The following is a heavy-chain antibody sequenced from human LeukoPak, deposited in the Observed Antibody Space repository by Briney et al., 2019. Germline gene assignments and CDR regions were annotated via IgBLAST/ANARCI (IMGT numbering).Heavy chain of an antibody. V-gene: IGHV3-11*01. CDR1: GFTFSNDW. J-gene: IGHJ5*02. CDR3: ARVAAAGYNWFDP. Sequence: GGSLRLSCAASGFTFSNDWMCWVRQAPGKGLEWVSYISSSGSTIYYADSVKGRFTISRDNAKNSLYLQMNSLRAEDTAVYYCARVAAAGYNWFDPWGQGTLVTVSS. CDR2: ISSSGSTI. D-gene: IGHD6-13*01.